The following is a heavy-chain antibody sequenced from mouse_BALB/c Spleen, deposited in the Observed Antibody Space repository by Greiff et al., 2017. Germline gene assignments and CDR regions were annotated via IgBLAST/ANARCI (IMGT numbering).Heavy chain of an antibody. V-gene: IGHV5-17*02. CDR3: ARSPYAMDY. CDR1: GFTFSSFG. CDR2: ISSGSSTI. J-gene: IGHJ4*01. Sequence: EVKVEESGGGLVQPGGSRKLSCAASGFTFSSFGMHWVRQAPEKGLEWVAYISSGSSTIYYADTVKGRFTISRDNPKNTLFLQMTSLRSEDTAMYYCARSPYAMDYWGQGTSVTVSS.